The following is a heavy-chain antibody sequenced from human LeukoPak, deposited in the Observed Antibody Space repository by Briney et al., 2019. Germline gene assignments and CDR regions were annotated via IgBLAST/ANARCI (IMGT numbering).Heavy chain of an antibody. V-gene: IGHV3-30*13. Sequence: GRSLRLSCESSGFSLSRYSIHGVRRSPDRGLEWVAVISYDGNRKEYEDSVKGRFSLSRDNSTERLYLRMNSLRPEDTGMYFCATDLGYVYIKYYFDSWGQGTLVTVSS. CDR1: GFSLSRYS. CDR3: ATDLGYVYIKYYFDS. CDR2: ISYDGNRK. D-gene: IGHD5-12*01. J-gene: IGHJ4*02.